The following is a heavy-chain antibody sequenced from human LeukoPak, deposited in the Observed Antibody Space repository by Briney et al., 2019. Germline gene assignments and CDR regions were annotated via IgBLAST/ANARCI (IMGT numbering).Heavy chain of an antibody. CDR1: GFTFSSYG. Sequence: GGPLRLSCAASGFTFSSYGMHWVRQAPGKGLDWVAVISNDGSKEFYADSVKGRFTISRDNSNNTLFLQMNSLGPEDTAVYYCAKPRGYNYEYYFHYWGQGTLVTVSS. J-gene: IGHJ4*02. CDR2: ISNDGSKE. D-gene: IGHD5-18*01. CDR3: AKPRGYNYEYYFHY. V-gene: IGHV3-30*18.